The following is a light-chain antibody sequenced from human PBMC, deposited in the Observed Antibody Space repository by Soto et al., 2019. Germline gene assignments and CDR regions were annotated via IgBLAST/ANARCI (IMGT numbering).Light chain of an antibody. Sequence: QSALTQPASVSGSPGQSITISCTGTSSDVGGYNYVSWYQQHPGKAPKLMIYEVSNRPSGVSNRFSGSKSGNTASLTISGLEAEDVAVYYGSSYTGSRTLVVFGGGTKLTVL. V-gene: IGLV2-14*01. CDR1: SSDVGGYNY. J-gene: IGLJ2*01. CDR3: SSYTGSRTLVV. CDR2: EVS.